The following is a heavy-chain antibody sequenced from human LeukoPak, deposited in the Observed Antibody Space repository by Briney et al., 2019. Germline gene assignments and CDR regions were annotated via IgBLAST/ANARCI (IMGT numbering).Heavy chain of an antibody. CDR2: INWNGGGT. CDR3: AKHLTATNTYIFFGLDV. Sequence: GGSLRLSCAATGYSFKNYGMHWVRQPPGKGLEWVSAINWNGGGTDYADSVKGRFTIFRDNAKNSLYLQLSSLRPEDTALYYCAKHLTATNTYIFFGLDVWGQGTSVTVSS. V-gene: IGHV3-9*01. J-gene: IGHJ6*02. CDR1: GYSFKNYG. D-gene: IGHD1-26*01.